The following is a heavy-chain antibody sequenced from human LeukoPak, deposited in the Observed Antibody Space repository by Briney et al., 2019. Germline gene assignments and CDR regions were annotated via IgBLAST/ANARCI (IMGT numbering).Heavy chain of an antibody. V-gene: IGHV3-49*04. CDR3: ARGGDFGVPAPLGIDAFDF. J-gene: IGHJ3*01. CDR2: IRSEAYAETT. CDR1: GFSFRDYA. D-gene: IGHD2-2*01. Sequence: GGSLRLSCTTSGFSFRDYALSWVRQAPGKGLEWVGFIRSEAYAETTEYAASVKGRFTISKDDSKTIAYLQMNSLKTEDTAVYYCARGGDFGVPAPLGIDAFDFWGQGTMVTVSS.